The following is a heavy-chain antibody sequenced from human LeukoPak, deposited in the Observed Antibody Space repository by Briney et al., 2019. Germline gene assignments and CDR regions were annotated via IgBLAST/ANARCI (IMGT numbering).Heavy chain of an antibody. CDR2: ISGSGDST. J-gene: IGHJ4*02. D-gene: IGHD6-19*01. V-gene: IGHV3-23*01. CDR3: AKEASNGLNDY. CDR1: GFAFSSYA. Sequence: GGSLRLSCAASGFAFSSYAMTWVRQAPGKGLEWVSGISGSGDSTYYAHSVKGRFTIYRDNSKNTMYLQMNSLRAEDTAVYYCAKEASNGLNDYWGQGTLVTVSS.